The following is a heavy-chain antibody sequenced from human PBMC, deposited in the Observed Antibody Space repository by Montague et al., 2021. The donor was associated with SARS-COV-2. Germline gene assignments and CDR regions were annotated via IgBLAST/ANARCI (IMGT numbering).Heavy chain of an antibody. Sequence: SETLSLTCTVSGGSISSYYWGWIRQPPGKGLDWIGFIYYSGSTNYNPSLTSRVTISVDTSKNKFSLKLSSVTAADTAVYYCARRSLGYCSGGSCYSAFDPWGQGTLVTVSS. CDR1: GGSISSYY. J-gene: IGHJ5*02. CDR2: IYYSGST. CDR3: ARRSLGYCSGGSCYSAFDP. D-gene: IGHD2-15*01. V-gene: IGHV4-59*01.